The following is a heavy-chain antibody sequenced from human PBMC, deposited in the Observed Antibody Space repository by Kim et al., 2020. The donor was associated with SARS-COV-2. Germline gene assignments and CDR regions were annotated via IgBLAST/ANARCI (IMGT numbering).Heavy chain of an antibody. J-gene: IGHJ4*02. CDR2: ISSSSSYI. D-gene: IGHD3-10*01. V-gene: IGHV3-21*01. CDR1: GFTFSSYS. Sequence: GGSLRLSCAASGFTFSSYSMNWVRQAPGKGLEWVSSISSSSSYIYYADSVKGRFTISRDNAKNSLYLQMNSLRAEDTAVYYCARGGSGSYYTDYWGQGTLVTVSS. CDR3: ARGGSGSYYTDY.